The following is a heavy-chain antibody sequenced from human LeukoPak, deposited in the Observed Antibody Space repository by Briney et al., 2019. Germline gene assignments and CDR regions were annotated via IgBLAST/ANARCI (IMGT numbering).Heavy chain of an antibody. Sequence: SEALSLTCAVYGGSFRGYYWSWIRQPPGKGLEWIGEINHSGSTNYNPSLKGRVTISLDTSMKKFSLKLNSVTAADTAVYYCASTERCSTTCPLDYWGQGTLVTVSS. D-gene: IGHD2-2*01. J-gene: IGHJ4*02. CDR1: GGSFRGYY. CDR3: ASTERCSTTCPLDY. CDR2: INHSGST. V-gene: IGHV4-34*01.